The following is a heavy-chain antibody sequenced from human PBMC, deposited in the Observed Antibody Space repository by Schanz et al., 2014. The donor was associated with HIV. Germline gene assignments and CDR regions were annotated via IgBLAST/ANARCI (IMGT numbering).Heavy chain of an antibody. J-gene: IGHJ6*02. V-gene: IGHV3-33*06. CDR2: IWYDGSNK. CDR3: ANTEYPYSSSSDYYYGMDV. Sequence: QVQLVESGGGVVQSGRSLRLSCAASGFTFSSYGMHWVRQAPGKGLEWVAVIWYDGSNKYYADSVKGRFTISKDNSKNTLYLQMNSLRAQDTAVYYCANTEYPYSSSSDYYYGMDVWGQGTTVTVSS. CDR1: GFTFSSYG. D-gene: IGHD6-6*01.